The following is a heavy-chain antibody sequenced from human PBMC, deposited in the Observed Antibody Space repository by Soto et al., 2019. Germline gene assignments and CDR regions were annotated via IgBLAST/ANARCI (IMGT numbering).Heavy chain of an antibody. Sequence: GGSLRLSCAASGFTFSSYWMSWVRQAPGKGLEWVANIKQDGSEKYYVDSVKGRFTISRDNAKNSLYLQMNSLRAEDTAVYYCARDTSRSGRGPPDYWGQGTLVTVSS. V-gene: IGHV3-7*05. D-gene: IGHD1-1*01. J-gene: IGHJ4*02. CDR3: ARDTSRSGRGPPDY. CDR2: IKQDGSEK. CDR1: GFTFSSYW.